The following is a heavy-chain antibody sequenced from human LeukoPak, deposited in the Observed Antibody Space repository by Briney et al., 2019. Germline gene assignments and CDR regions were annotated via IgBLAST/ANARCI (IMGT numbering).Heavy chain of an antibody. Sequence: ASVKVSCKASGYTFTGYYMHWVRQAPGQGLEWMGWINPNSGGTNYAQKFQGRVTVTRDTSITTVYMEVSRLRSVDTAVYYCARDGQYYDVLTNYYTDWGQGTLVTVSS. D-gene: IGHD3-9*01. V-gene: IGHV1-2*02. J-gene: IGHJ4*02. CDR1: GYTFTGYY. CDR3: ARDGQYYDVLTNYYTD. CDR2: INPNSGGT.